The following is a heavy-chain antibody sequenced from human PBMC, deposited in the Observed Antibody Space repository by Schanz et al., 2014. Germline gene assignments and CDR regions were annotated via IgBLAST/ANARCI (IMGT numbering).Heavy chain of an antibody. J-gene: IGHJ4*01. CDR2: ISSRSSHI. Sequence: EVQLVESGGGLVKPGGSLRLSCGVSGFTASSHSMNWVRQAPGKGLEWVSSISSRSSHIYYADSVKGRFTVSRDNAKNSVYLQMNGLRVEDTAVYYCVRERTNYGGNSYFFDHWGHGPLVTVSS. V-gene: IGHV3-21*02. D-gene: IGHD2-21*02. CDR1: GFTASSHS. CDR3: VRERTNYGGNSYFFDH.